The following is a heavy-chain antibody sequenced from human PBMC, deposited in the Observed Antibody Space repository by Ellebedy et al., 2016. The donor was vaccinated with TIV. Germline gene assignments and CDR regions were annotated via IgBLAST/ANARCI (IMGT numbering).Heavy chain of an antibody. CDR3: ARDQWLGRAYYFDS. J-gene: IGHJ4*02. CDR2: IKQDGSEK. V-gene: IGHV3-7*01. D-gene: IGHD6-19*01. Sequence: GESLKISCEASGFTFSNYWMTWVRQAPGKGLEWVANIKQDGSEKYYVDSVKGRFSISRDNAKSSLYVQMNSLRDEDTAVYYCARDQWLGRAYYFDSWGQGTLVTDSS. CDR1: GFTFSNYW.